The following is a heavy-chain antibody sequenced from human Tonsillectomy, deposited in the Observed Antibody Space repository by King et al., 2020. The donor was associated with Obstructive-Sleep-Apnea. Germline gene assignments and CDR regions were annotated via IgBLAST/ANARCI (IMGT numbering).Heavy chain of an antibody. CDR2: ITSDSRTR. CDR3: ARLVDDDGDCVNWFFDL. V-gene: IGHV3-48*02. Sequence: VQLVESGGGLVQPGGSLRLSCVASGFTFSTYSVNWVRQVPGKGLEWVAHITSDSRTRFYADSVKGRFTISRDNAKNSLFLQMSKLRDEDTAVYYCARLVDDDGDCVNWFFDLWGRGTLVTVSS. CDR1: GFTFSTYS. D-gene: IGHD4-17*01. J-gene: IGHJ2*01.